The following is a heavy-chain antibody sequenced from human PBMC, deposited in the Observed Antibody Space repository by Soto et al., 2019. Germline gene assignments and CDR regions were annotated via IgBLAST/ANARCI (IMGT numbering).Heavy chain of an antibody. CDR2: IYSSGST. CDR3: ASSNGGGSRQVVY. D-gene: IGHD2-15*01. Sequence: QVQLQESGPGLVKPSETLSLTCTVSGVSISGYYWSWIRQPPGKGLEWIGYIYSSGSTNYNPSLRSRVTISEDTSKNQFSLELISVTAADTAVYYCASSNGGGSRQVVYWGQGTLVTVSS. CDR1: GVSISGYY. V-gene: IGHV4-59*01. J-gene: IGHJ4*02.